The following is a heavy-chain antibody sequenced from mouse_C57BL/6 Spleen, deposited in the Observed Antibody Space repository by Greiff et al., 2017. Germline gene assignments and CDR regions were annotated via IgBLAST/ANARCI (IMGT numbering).Heavy chain of an antibody. CDR1: GFTFSSYA. V-gene: IGHV5-9-1*02. CDR2: ISSGGDYI. J-gene: IGHJ4*01. CDR3: TRDGGLRRVAMDY. D-gene: IGHD2-2*01. Sequence: EVKLVESGEGLVKPGGSLKLSCAASGFTFSSYAMSWVRQTPEKRLEWVAYISSGGDYIYYADTVQGRFTISRDNASNTLYLQMSSMKSEDTAMYYCTRDGGLRRVAMDYWGQGTSVTVSS.